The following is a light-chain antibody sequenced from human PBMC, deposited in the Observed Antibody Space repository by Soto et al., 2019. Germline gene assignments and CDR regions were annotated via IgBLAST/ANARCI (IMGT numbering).Light chain of an antibody. J-gene: IGKJ5*01. CDR2: DAS. Sequence: DIQMTQSPSSLSASIGDRVSFTCQASQDISKFLNWYQHKPGQAPSLLIYDASKSHFGVPSRFSGSGSGTDFTLTISSLQPEDCAIYFCQQANSFPITFGQGTRLENK. CDR3: QQANSFPIT. CDR1: QDISKF. V-gene: IGKV1-33*01.